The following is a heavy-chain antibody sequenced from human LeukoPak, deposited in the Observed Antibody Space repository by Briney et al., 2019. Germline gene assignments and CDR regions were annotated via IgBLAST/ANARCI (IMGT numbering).Heavy chain of an antibody. CDR3: ARSSETGIAAAGTDAFDI. CDR1: GYSFTSYW. CDR2: IDPSDSYT. Sequence: GESLRISCKSSGYSFTSYWISWVRQMPGKGLEWMGRIDPSDSYTNYSPSFQGHVTISADKSISTAYLQWSSLKASDTAMYYCARSSETGIAAAGTDAFDIWGQGTMVTVSS. V-gene: IGHV5-10-1*01. J-gene: IGHJ3*02. D-gene: IGHD6-13*01.